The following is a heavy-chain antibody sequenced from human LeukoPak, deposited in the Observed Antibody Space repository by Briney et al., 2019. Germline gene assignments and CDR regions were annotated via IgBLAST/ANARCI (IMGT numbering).Heavy chain of an antibody. D-gene: IGHD3-3*01. V-gene: IGHV3-23*01. CDR2: ISGSGGST. Sequence: GGSLRLSCAASGFTFTNYWMHWVRQAPGKGLEWVSAISGSGGSTYYADSVKGRFTISKDNSKNTLYLQMNSLRAEDTAVYYCASVPPYYDFWSGHVYGMDVWGQGTTVTVSS. CDR3: ASVPPYYDFWSGHVYGMDV. J-gene: IGHJ6*02. CDR1: GFTFTNYW.